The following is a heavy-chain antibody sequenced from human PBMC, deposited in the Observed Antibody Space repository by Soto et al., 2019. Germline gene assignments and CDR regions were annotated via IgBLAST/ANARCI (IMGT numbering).Heavy chain of an antibody. J-gene: IGHJ6*02. Sequence: GACLKIALQSSGYTFSKYWIAWVRQMPGKGPEYVGIVYPGDSDTRYSPSFQGQVTISVDTPISTAYLQWRSLKASDTAMYYCARHPNVADFGTYYYGMDVWGQGTTVTVSS. CDR1: GYTFSKYW. CDR2: VYPGDSDT. D-gene: IGHD1-1*01. V-gene: IGHV5-51*04. CDR3: ARHPNVADFGTYYYGMDV.